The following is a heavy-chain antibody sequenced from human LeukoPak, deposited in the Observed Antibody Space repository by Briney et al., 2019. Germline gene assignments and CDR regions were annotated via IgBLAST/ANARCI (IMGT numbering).Heavy chain of an antibody. Sequence: PGGSLRLSCAASGFTFSDHYMDWVRQAPGKGLEWVGRTRNKANSYTTEYAASVKGRFTISRDDSKNSLYLQMNSLKTEDTAVYYCARVSGRYYYGMDVWGQGTTATVSS. J-gene: IGHJ6*02. CDR1: GFTFSDHY. CDR3: ARVSGRYYYGMDV. CDR2: TRNKANSYTT. V-gene: IGHV3-72*01. D-gene: IGHD6-25*01.